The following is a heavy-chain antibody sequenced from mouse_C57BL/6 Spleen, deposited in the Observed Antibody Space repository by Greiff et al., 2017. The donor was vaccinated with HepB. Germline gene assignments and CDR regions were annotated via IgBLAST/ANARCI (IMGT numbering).Heavy chain of an antibody. D-gene: IGHD1-1*01. Sequence: EVMLVESGGGLVKPGGSLKLSCAASGFTFSDYGMHWVRQAPEKGLEWVAYISSGSSTIYYADTVKGRVTISRDNAKNTLFLQMTRLRSEDTAMYYCARMNYYYGSSYYYAMDYWGQGTSVTVSS. V-gene: IGHV5-17*01. CDR3: ARMNYYYGSSYYYAMDY. CDR2: ISSGSSTI. CDR1: GFTFSDYG. J-gene: IGHJ4*01.